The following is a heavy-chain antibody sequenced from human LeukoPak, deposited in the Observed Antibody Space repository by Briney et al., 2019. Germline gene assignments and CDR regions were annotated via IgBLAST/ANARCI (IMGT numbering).Heavy chain of an antibody. J-gene: IGHJ6*03. CDR2: MYYTGST. CDR1: GGSTSSTRYY. CDR3: VRRRYLAYYMDV. V-gene: IGHV4-39*01. Sequence: SETLSLTCAVSGGSTSSTRYYWGWVRQPPGKGLEWIASMYYTGSTHYNPSLESRVTISVDTSKNQLSLKLSPVTAADTAVYYCVRRRYLAYYMDVWGKGTTVTVSS. D-gene: IGHD3-9*01.